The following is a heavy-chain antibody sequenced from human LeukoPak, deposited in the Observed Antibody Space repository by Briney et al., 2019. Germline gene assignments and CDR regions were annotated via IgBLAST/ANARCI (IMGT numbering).Heavy chain of an antibody. V-gene: IGHV1-18*01. CDR2: ISAYNGNT. D-gene: IGHD3-10*01. CDR1: GYTFTSYG. CDR3: ARGFGGWFGESSYYYGMDV. J-gene: IGHJ6*02. Sequence: ASVTVSCKASGYTFTSYGISWVRQAPGQGLEWMGWISAYNGNTNYAQKLQGRVTMTTDTSTSTAYMELRSLRSDDTAVYYCARGFGGWFGESSYYYGMDVWGQGTTVTVSS.